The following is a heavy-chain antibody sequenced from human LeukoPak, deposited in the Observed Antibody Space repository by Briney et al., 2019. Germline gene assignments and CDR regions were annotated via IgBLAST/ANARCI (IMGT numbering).Heavy chain of an antibody. Sequence: GRSLRLSCAASGFTFSSYAMHWVRQAPGKGLEWVAVISYDGSNKYYADSVKGRFTISRDNSKNTLYLQMNSLRAEDTAVYYCARDLAHCSSTSCYLNYYYYYGMDVWGQGTTVTVSS. V-gene: IGHV3-30-3*01. D-gene: IGHD2-2*01. J-gene: IGHJ6*02. CDR2: ISYDGSNK. CDR3: ARDLAHCSSTSCYLNYYYYYGMDV. CDR1: GFTFSSYA.